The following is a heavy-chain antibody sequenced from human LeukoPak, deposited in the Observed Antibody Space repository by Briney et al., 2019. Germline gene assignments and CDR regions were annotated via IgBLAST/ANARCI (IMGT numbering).Heavy chain of an antibody. V-gene: IGHV1-2*02. CDR3: ARDRVVVPAAFDY. Sequence: ASVKVSCKASGYTFTAYYMHWVRQAPGQGLEWMGWINPNSGGTNYAQKFQGGVTMTRDTSISTAYMELSRLRSDDTAVYYCARDRVVVPAAFDYWGQGTLVTVPS. CDR1: GYTFTAYY. D-gene: IGHD2-2*01. J-gene: IGHJ4*02. CDR2: INPNSGGT.